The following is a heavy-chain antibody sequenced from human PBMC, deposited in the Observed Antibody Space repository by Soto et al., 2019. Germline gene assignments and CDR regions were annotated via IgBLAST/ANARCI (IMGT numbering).Heavy chain of an antibody. CDR1: GFTFSSYS. J-gene: IGHJ4*02. Sequence: PGGSLRLSCAASGFTFSSYSMNWVRQAPGKGLEWVSSISSSSSYIYYADSVKGRFTISRDNAKNSLYLQMNSLRAEDTAVYYCAREIIAAAGPFDYWGQGTLVTVSS. CDR2: ISSSSSYI. CDR3: AREIIAAAGPFDY. D-gene: IGHD6-13*01. V-gene: IGHV3-21*01.